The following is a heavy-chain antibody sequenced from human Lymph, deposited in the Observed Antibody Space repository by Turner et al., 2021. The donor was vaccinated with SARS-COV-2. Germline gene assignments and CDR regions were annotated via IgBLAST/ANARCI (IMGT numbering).Heavy chain of an antibody. CDR3: ARFTASIEVTGRYFDY. CDR2: ISVYNGNT. V-gene: IGHV1-18*01. D-gene: IGHD6-19*01. CDR1: GYTFTSYG. Sequence: QVQLVQSGAEVKKPGASVKVSCKASGYTFTSYGISWVRQAPGQGLEWMGWISVYNGNTNYAQKLQGRVTMTTDTSTSTAYMELRSLRSDETAVYYCARFTASIEVTGRYFDYWGQGTLVTVSS. J-gene: IGHJ4*02.